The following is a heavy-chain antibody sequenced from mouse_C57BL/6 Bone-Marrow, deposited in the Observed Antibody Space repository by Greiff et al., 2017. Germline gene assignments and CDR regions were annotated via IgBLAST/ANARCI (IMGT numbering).Heavy chain of an antibody. CDR1: GFTFSSYT. CDR2: ISGGGGNT. J-gene: IGHJ1*03. CDR3: SRQVTTVLATKYFDV. Sequence: EVQRVESGGGLVKPGGSLKLSCAASGFTFSSYTMSWVRQTPEKRLQWVAAISGGGGNTYYPESVKGRFTISRDNDKNILYLQMSSLRSEDTALYYCSRQVTTVLATKYFDVWGTGTTVTVSS. D-gene: IGHD1-1*01. V-gene: IGHV5-9*01.